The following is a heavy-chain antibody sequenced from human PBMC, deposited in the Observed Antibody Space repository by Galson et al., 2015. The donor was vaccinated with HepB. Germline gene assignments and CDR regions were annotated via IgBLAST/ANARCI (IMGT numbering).Heavy chain of an antibody. Sequence: QSGAEVKKPGESLKISCKDYGSNFTTYWIGWVRQMPGKGLEWLGIIYPGGSDTRYSPSFQGQVTISADKSISTAYLQWSGLKASDTAMYYCARRGFCSGRTCRAGLDWGQGTLVTVSS. CDR3: ARRGFCSGRTCRAGLD. CDR2: IYPGGSDT. J-gene: IGHJ4*02. V-gene: IGHV5-51*01. D-gene: IGHD2-15*01. CDR1: GSNFTTYW.